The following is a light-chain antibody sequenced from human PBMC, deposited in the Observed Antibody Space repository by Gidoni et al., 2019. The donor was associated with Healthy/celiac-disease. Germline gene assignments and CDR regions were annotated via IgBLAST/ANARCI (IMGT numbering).Light chain of an antibody. Sequence: QSVLTQPPSVSGAPGQRVTISCTGSSSNIGAGYDVHWYQQLPGTAPKLLIYGNSNRPSGVPARCSGSKSGTSASLAITGLQAEDEADYYCQSYDSSLSGPVVFGGGTKLTVL. V-gene: IGLV1-40*01. CDR2: GNS. CDR3: QSYDSSLSGPVV. CDR1: SSNIGAGYD. J-gene: IGLJ2*01.